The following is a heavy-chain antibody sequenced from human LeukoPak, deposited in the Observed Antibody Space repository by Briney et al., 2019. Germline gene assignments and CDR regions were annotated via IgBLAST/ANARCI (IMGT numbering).Heavy chain of an antibody. V-gene: IGHV4-39*01. CDR1: GDSISTSSYY. D-gene: IGHD6-6*01. CDR3: ARQISTRPEYFQE. CDR2: IHYTGSA. J-gene: IGHJ1*01. Sequence: SETLSLTCTVSGDSISTSSYYWGWIRQTPGKRLEWIGSIHYTGSAFYNPSLQSRVTISVDTSKKQFSLRLSSVTAADMGVYYCARQISTRPEYFQEWGQGTLVSVSS.